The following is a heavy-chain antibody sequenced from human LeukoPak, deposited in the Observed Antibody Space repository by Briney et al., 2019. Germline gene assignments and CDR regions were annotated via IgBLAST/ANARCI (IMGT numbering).Heavy chain of an antibody. Sequence: SETLSLTCTVSGGSISRYYRSWIRQPPGKGLEWIGYINTSGSTNYNPSLKSRVTISVDTSKNQYSLKLSSVTAADTAVYYCARAGSKQLVQTYWGQGILVTVSS. V-gene: IGHV4-4*09. J-gene: IGHJ4*02. CDR3: ARAGSKQLVQTY. CDR1: GGSISRYY. CDR2: INTSGST. D-gene: IGHD6-13*01.